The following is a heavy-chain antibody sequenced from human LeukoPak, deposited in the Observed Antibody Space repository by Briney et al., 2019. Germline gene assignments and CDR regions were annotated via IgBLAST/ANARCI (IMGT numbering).Heavy chain of an antibody. V-gene: IGHV4-38-2*01. CDR3: ARHEMGSGWYSGIPRDFDY. J-gene: IGHJ4*02. Sequence: PSETLSLTCAVSGYSISSGYYWGWIRQPPGKGLEWIGSIYYSGSTYYNPSLKSRVTISVDTSKNQFSLKLSSVTAADTAVYYCARHEMGSGWYSGIPRDFDYWGQGTLVTVSS. CDR1: GYSISSGYY. CDR2: IYYSGST. D-gene: IGHD6-19*01.